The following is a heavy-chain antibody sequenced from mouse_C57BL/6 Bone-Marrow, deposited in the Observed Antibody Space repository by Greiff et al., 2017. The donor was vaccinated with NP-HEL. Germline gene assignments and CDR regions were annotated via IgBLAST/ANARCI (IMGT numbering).Heavy chain of an antibody. CDR3: ARQGYDGYPSYWYFDV. V-gene: IGHV2-6-1*01. J-gene: IGHJ1*03. Sequence: VMLVESGPGLVAPSQSLSITCTVSGFSLTSYGVHWVRQPPGKGLEWLVVIWSDGSTTYNSALKSRLSISKDNSKSQVFLKMNSLQTDDTAMYYCARQGYDGYPSYWYFDVWGTGTTVTVSS. D-gene: IGHD2-3*01. CDR1: GFSLTSYG. CDR2: IWSDGST.